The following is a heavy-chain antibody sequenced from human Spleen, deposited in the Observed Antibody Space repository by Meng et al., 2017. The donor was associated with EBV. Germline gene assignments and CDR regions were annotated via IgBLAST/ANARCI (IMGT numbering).Heavy chain of an antibody. CDR3: ARRGDVSGSDY. CDR1: GYRFSNYW. J-gene: IGHJ4*02. CDR2: IYPSDSDT. Sequence: EVQLVTSGSGGKIHGQSRKIACKGSGYRFSNYWIGWVRQMPGKGLEWMGIIYPSDSDTRYSPSFQGQVTISADKSINTAYLQWSSLKASDTAMYYCARRGDVSGSDYWGQGTLVTVSS. V-gene: IGHV5-51*01. D-gene: IGHD3-22*01.